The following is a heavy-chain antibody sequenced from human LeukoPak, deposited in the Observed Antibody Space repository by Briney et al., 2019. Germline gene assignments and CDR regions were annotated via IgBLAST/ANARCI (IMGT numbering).Heavy chain of an antibody. J-gene: IGHJ4*02. CDR3: ARQGTLALAFDY. D-gene: IGHD6-19*01. CDR2: IDSDGEIT. Sequence: GGSLRLSCAGSGFNFYSYGIHWVRQVPGKEMVWVARIDSDGEITSYADAVKGRFTLSRDNAESTVYLQMKNLRDEDAAVYYCARQGTLALAFDYWGQGTPVIVSS. V-gene: IGHV3-74*01. CDR1: GFNFYSYG.